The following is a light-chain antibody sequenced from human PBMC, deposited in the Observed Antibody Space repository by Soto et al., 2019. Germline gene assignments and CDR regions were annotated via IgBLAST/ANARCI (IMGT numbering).Light chain of an antibody. Sequence: QLVLTQLPSASASLGASVKLTCTLNSAHSSYPIAWHQQQPEKGPRYLMKVNSDGSHNKGDGIPDRFSGSSSGAERYLTISSLQSEDEADYYCQTWATDIRVFGGGTKLTVL. V-gene: IGLV4-69*01. CDR3: QTWATDIRV. J-gene: IGLJ3*02. CDR2: VNSDGSH. CDR1: SAHSSYP.